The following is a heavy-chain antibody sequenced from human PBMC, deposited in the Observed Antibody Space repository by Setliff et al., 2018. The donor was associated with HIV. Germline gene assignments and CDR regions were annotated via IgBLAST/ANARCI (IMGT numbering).Heavy chain of an antibody. D-gene: IGHD2-8*01. CDR1: GYDFTGYQ. J-gene: IGHJ6*02. CDR3: SKSMKFYYYGLDV. V-gene: IGHV1-2*02. Sequence: VASVKVSCKTSGYDFTGYQIHWVRQAPGQGLEWLGWINPHTGATNYAQNFQGRVIMTREKSISTAYLDLSGLRSDDTAVYYCSKSMKFYYYGLDVWGPGTAVTVSS. CDR2: INPHTGAT.